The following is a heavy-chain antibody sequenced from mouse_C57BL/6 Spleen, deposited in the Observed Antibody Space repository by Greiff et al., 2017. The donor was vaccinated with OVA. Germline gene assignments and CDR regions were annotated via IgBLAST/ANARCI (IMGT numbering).Heavy chain of an antibody. CDR3: ARYGYYDYDYFDY. D-gene: IGHD2-4*01. CDR2: IHPNSGST. J-gene: IGHJ2*01. CDR1: GYTFTSYW. V-gene: IGHV1-64*01. Sequence: QVQLQQSGAELVKPGASVKLSCKASGYTFTSYWMHWVKQRPGQGLEWIGMIHPNSGSTNYNEKFKSKATLTVDKSSSTAYMQLSSLTSEDSAVYYCARYGYYDYDYFDYWGQGTTLTVSS.